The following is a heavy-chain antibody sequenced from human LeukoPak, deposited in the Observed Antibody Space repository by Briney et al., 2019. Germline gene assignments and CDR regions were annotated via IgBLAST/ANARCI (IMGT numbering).Heavy chain of an antibody. CDR1: GGSISSYY. CDR3: ARGLPTYYYDSSGYYFDAFDI. CDR2: IYYSGCT. V-gene: IGHV4-59*12. D-gene: IGHD3-22*01. J-gene: IGHJ3*02. Sequence: SETLSLTCTVSGGSISSYYWSWIRQPPGKGLEWIGHIYYSGCTNYNPSLKSRVTMSVDTSKNQFSLKLSSVTAADTAVYYCARGLPTYYYDSSGYYFDAFDIWGQGTMVTVSS.